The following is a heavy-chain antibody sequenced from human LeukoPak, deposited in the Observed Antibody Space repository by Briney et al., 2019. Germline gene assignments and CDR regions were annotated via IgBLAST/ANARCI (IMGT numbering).Heavy chain of an antibody. CDR2: IIPILGIA. CDR1: GGTFSSYA. CDR3: ARGPYGSGSYPYYFDY. D-gene: IGHD3-10*01. Sequence: ASVKVSCKASGGTFSSYAISWVRQAPGQGLGWMGRIIPILGIANYAQKFQGRVTITADKSTSTAYMELSSLRSEDTAVYYCARGPYGSGSYPYYFDYWGQGTLVTVSS. V-gene: IGHV1-69*04. J-gene: IGHJ4*02.